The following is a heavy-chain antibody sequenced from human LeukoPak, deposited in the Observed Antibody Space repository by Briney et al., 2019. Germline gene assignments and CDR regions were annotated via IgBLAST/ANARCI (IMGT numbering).Heavy chain of an antibody. V-gene: IGHV5-51*01. J-gene: IGHJ3*01. CDR1: GYSFTSYC. CDR2: IYPGDSGP. Sequence: ESLKISCKVSGYSFTSYCIGWVRQMPGKGLEWMGIIYPGDSGPTYSPSFQGQVTISVDKSINTAYLQWSSLQASDTAMYYCGMSGDRVPLQDDVFDVWGQGTMVTVST. CDR3: GMSGDRVPLQDDVFDV. D-gene: IGHD1-26*01.